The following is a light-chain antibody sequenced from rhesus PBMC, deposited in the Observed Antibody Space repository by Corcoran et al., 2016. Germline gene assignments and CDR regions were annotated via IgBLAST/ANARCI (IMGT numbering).Light chain of an antibody. CDR2: KAS. V-gene: IGKV1-22*01. CDR3: LQYSSGWT. Sequence: DIQMTQSPSSLSASVGDTVTITCQASQGISSWLAWYQQKPGKAPKPLIYKASSLQSGVPSRFSGRETGPDFTLTKTGLQPENFATYYCLQYSSGWTFDQGTTVEIK. CDR1: QGISSW. J-gene: IGKJ1*01.